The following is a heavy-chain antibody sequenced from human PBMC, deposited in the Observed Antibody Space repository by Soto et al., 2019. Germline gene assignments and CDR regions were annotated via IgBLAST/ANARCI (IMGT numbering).Heavy chain of an antibody. J-gene: IGHJ3*02. CDR1: GGSVSSGSYY. D-gene: IGHD3-16*01. Sequence: QVQLQESGPGLVKPSETLSLTCTVSGGSVSSGSYYWSWIRQPPGKGLEWIGYIYYSGSTKYTPSLKSRVTISVDTSKNQFSLKLSSVTAADTAVYYCASGGGDIWGQGTMVTVSS. V-gene: IGHV4-61*01. CDR2: IYYSGST. CDR3: ASGGGDI.